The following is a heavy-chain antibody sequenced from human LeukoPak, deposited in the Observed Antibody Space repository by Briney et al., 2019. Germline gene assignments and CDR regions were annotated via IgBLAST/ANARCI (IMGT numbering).Heavy chain of an antibody. J-gene: IGHJ4*02. Sequence: GSVKVSCKASGYTFTGYYMHWVRQAPGQGLEWMGIINPSGGSTSYAQKFQGRVTMTRDMSTSTVYMELSSLRSEDTAVYYCAKDVRTKRPPPEGFDYWGQGTLVTVSS. D-gene: IGHD1-14*01. V-gene: IGHV1-46*01. CDR1: GYTFTGYY. CDR2: INPSGGST. CDR3: AKDVRTKRPPPEGFDY.